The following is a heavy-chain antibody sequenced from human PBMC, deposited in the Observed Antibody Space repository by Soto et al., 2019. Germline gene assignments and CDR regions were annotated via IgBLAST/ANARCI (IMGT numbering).Heavy chain of an antibody. CDR3: ARDGNYDSSGYYPDY. CDR1: GYTFTSYG. Sequence: QVQLVQSGAEVKKPGASVKVSCKASGYTFTSYGISWVRQAPGQGLEWMGWISAYNGNTNYAQKLQGRVTMTTDTSTSTAYRELRSLRSDDTAVYYCARDGNYDSSGYYPDYWGQGTLVTVSS. J-gene: IGHJ4*02. V-gene: IGHV1-18*04. D-gene: IGHD3-22*01. CDR2: ISAYNGNT.